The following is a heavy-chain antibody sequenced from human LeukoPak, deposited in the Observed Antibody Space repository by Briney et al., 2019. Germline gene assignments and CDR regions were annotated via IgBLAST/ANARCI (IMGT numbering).Heavy chain of an antibody. V-gene: IGHV1-69*05. Sequence: SVKVSCKASGGTFSSYATSWVRQAPGQGLEWMGGIIPIFGTANYAQKFQGRVTITTDESTSTAYMELSSLRSEDTAVYYCAYEVVVPAARNYFDYWGQGTLVTVSS. CDR3: AYEVVVPAARNYFDY. D-gene: IGHD2-2*01. CDR2: IIPIFGTA. J-gene: IGHJ4*02. CDR1: GGTFSSYA.